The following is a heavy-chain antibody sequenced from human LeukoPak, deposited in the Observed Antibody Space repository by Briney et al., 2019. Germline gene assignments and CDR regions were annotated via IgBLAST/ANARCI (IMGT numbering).Heavy chain of an antibody. V-gene: IGHV1-3*01. D-gene: IGHD2-15*01. J-gene: IGHJ4*02. CDR2: INAGNGNT. Sequence: ASVKVSCKASGYTFTAYVMHWVRQAPGQRLEWMGWINAGNGNTKYSQEFQGRVTITRDTSTSTAYMELRSLRSDDTAVYYCARDVPSYCSGGSCYSRYWGQGTLVTVSS. CDR3: ARDVPSYCSGGSCYSRY. CDR1: GYTFTAYV.